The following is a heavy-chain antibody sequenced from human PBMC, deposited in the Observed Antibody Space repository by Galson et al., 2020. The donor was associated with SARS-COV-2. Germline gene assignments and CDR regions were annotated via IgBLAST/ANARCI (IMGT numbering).Heavy chain of an antibody. V-gene: IGHV1-18*01. CDR3: ARGVIPATGSRSFDV. Sequence: ASVQVSCKASGYTFTSYDINWVRQAPGQGLEWVGWISPSNGDTNSAQKLQDRVTMTTDTSTTTAYMELRSLISDDTAVYYCARGVIPATGSRSFDVWGQGTM. CDR2: ISPSNGDT. D-gene: IGHD6-13*01. J-gene: IGHJ3*01. CDR1: GYTFTSYD.